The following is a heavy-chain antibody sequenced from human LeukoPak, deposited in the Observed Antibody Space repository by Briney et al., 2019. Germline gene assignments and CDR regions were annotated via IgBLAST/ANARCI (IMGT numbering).Heavy chain of an antibody. CDR3: AKVRGIQLWRYFDY. Sequence: PGGSLRLSCAASGFTFSSYAMSWVRQAPGKGLEWVSAISGSGGSTYYADSVKGRFTSSRDNSKNTLYLQMNSLRAEDTAVYYCAKVRGIQLWRYFDYWGQGTLVTVSS. J-gene: IGHJ4*02. D-gene: IGHD5-18*01. CDR2: ISGSGGST. CDR1: GFTFSSYA. V-gene: IGHV3-23*01.